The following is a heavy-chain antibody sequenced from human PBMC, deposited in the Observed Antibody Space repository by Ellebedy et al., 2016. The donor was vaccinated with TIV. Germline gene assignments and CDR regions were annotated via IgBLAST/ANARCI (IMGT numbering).Heavy chain of an antibody. V-gene: IGHV4-59*08. CDR2: IYNNEIT. J-gene: IGHJ6*02. D-gene: IGHD2-8*02. CDR3: ARHQVPMVRYYGLDV. CDR1: GDSTRNYY. Sequence: SETLSLTCTVSGDSTRNYYWSWIRQPPGKGLEWIGHIYNNEITNYNPSHESRVSMSMDTAKNQLSLRLDSVTAADTAVYYCARHQVPMVRYYGLDVWGQGTTVTVSS.